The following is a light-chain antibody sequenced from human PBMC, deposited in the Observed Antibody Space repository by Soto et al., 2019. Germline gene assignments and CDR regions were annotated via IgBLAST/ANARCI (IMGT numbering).Light chain of an antibody. CDR2: DVS. CDR1: SSDVGGYNY. Sequence: QSALTQPASVSGSPGQSITISCTGTSSDVGGYNYVSWYQQHPGKAPKLMIYDVSNRPSGVSNRFSGSKSGNTASLTISGLQAEDEADYYCGSSTSSSTLEGVFGGGTKLTVL. J-gene: IGLJ3*02. CDR3: GSSTSSSTLEGV. V-gene: IGLV2-14*01.